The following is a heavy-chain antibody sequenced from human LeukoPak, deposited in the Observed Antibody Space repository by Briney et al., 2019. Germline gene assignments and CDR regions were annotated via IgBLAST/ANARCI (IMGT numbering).Heavy chain of an antibody. CDR3: AKDWSDFHD. CDR2: ISYDGTNK. Sequence: GGALRLSCAASGFSFSSDGMHWVPEGPGGGLEWVAGISYDGTNKYYADSVKGRFTISRDNPKNTLYLQINSLRAEDTAVYYCAKDWSDFHDWGQGTLVTVSS. D-gene: IGHD2/OR15-2a*01. CDR1: GFSFSSDG. J-gene: IGHJ4*02. V-gene: IGHV3-30*18.